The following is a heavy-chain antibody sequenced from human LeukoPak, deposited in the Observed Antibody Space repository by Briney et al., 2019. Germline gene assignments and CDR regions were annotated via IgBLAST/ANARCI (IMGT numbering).Heavy chain of an antibody. CDR3: ARQPFTGYGSFWRGNWFDP. CDR1: GGSISGSSYY. D-gene: IGHD2-15*01. Sequence: YPSETLSLTCTVSGGSISGSSYYWGWIRQPPGKGLEWIGSIYYSGSTYYNPSLKSRVTISVDTSKNQFPLKLSSVTAADTAVYYCARQPFTGYGSFWRGNWFDPWGQGTLVTVSS. V-gene: IGHV4-39*01. CDR2: IYYSGST. J-gene: IGHJ5*02.